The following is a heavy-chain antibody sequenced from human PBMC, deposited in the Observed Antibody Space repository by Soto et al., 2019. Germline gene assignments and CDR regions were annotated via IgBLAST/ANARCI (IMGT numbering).Heavy chain of an antibody. CDR2: TRNKANSYTT. CDR1: GFTFSDHY. D-gene: IGHD3-22*01. J-gene: IGHJ6*02. V-gene: IGHV3-72*01. CDR3: ASGPGYYDSSGYPPYGMDV. Sequence: GGSLRLSCAASGFTFSDHYMDWVRQAPGKGLEWVGRTRNKANSYTTEYAASVKGRFTISRDDSKNSLYLQMNSLKTEDTAVYYCASGPGYYDSSGYPPYGMDVWGQGTTVTVSS.